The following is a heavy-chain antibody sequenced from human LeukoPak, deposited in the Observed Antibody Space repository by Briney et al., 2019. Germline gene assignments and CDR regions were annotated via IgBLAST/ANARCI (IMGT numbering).Heavy chain of an antibody. V-gene: IGHV4-38-2*02. D-gene: IGHD2-21*01. Sequence: PSETLSLTCTVSGHSISSGYYWGWIRQPPGKGLEWIANIYRSGSAYYNPSLKSRVTISVDTSKNQFSLKLSSVTAADTAVYYCARDSAIGWFDPWGQGTLVTVSS. CDR3: ARDSAIGWFDP. CDR1: GHSISSGYY. CDR2: IYRSGSA. J-gene: IGHJ5*02.